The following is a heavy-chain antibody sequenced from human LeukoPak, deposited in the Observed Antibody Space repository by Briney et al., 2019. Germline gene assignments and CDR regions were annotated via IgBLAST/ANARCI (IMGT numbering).Heavy chain of an antibody. V-gene: IGHV4-30-4*01. CDR2: IYYSGTT. D-gene: IGHD3-3*01. J-gene: IGHJ4*02. Sequence: SETLSLTCSVSGGSISSGDYFWTWIRQPPGKGLEYIGYIYYSGTTYYNPSLKSRITMSVDMSANQFSLRLTSVSAADAAVHYCTRAYWIGFHFDSWGQGILVSVSS. CDR1: GGSISSGDYF. CDR3: TRAYWIGFHFDS.